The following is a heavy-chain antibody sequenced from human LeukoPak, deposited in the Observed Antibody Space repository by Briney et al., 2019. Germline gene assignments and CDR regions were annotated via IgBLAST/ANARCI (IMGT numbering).Heavy chain of an antibody. J-gene: IGHJ4*02. CDR2: ISTYKGKT. V-gene: IGHV1-18*01. CDR3: ARDVEGTTDFDY. Sequence: ASVQVSCKASGYTFANYGISWMRQAPGQGLEWMGWISTYKGKTIYAQKLQGRVTMTTDTSTSTAYMELRSLRSDDTAVYYCARDVEGTTDFDYWGQGTLVTVSS. D-gene: IGHD1-14*01. CDR1: GYTFANYG.